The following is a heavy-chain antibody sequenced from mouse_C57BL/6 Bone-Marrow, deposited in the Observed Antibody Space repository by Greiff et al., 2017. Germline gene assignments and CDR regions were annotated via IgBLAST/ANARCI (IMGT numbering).Heavy chain of an antibody. D-gene: IGHD2-10*01. CDR3: ARGLPFYGNYAMDY. CDR1: GYSFTSYC. V-gene: IGHV1-7*01. Sequence: QVQLQQSGAELAKPGASVKLSCKASGYSFTSYCMHWVKQRPGQGLKWIGYINPSSGSTKYNQKFKDKATLTADKSSRTAYMKLSSLTYEDSAVYYCARGLPFYGNYAMDYWGQGTSVTVSS. J-gene: IGHJ4*01. CDR2: INPSSGST.